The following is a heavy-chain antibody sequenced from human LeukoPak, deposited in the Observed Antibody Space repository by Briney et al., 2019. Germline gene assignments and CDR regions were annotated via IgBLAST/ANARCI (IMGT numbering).Heavy chain of an antibody. CDR2: ISTYNGHT. D-gene: IGHD1-26*01. V-gene: IGHV1-18*01. Sequence: ASVTVSCKASGYTFTSYGISWLRQAPGKGLEWMGWISTYNGHTNYAQKLQGRVTMTTDTSTSTAYMELRNLRSDDTAVYYCARGGRWELPRPYAFDIWGQGTMVTVSS. CDR1: GYTFTSYG. J-gene: IGHJ3*02. CDR3: ARGGRWELPRPYAFDI.